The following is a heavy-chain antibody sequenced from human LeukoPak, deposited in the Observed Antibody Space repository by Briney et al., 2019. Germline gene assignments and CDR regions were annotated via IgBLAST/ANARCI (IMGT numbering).Heavy chain of an antibody. CDR1: GFAFSSYA. D-gene: IGHD3-22*01. V-gene: IGHV3-23*01. CDR2: IIGSGGSK. CDR3: AREQTYYYDSSGYYFDY. J-gene: IGHJ4*02. Sequence: GGSLRLSFAASGFAFSSYAMSWGRPAPGKGGGWVSAIIGSGGSKYYSESGKGRFTISRDNSKNTLYLQMNSLRAEDTAVYYCAREQTYYYDSSGYYFDYWGQGTLVTVSS.